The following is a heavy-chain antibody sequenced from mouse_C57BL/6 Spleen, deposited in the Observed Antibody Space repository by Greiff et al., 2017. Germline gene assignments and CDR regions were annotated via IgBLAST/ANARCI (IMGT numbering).Heavy chain of an antibody. J-gene: IGHJ2*01. CDR3: ARGTVGARDYFDY. V-gene: IGHV1-53*01. D-gene: IGHD1-1*01. CDR1: GYTFTSYW. Sequence: VQLQQPGTELVKPGASVKLSCKASGYTFTSYWMHWVKQRPGQGLEWIGNINPRNGGTNYNEKFKSKATLTVDKSSSTAYMQLSSLTSEDSAVYYCARGTVGARDYFDYWGQGTTLTVSS. CDR2: INPRNGGT.